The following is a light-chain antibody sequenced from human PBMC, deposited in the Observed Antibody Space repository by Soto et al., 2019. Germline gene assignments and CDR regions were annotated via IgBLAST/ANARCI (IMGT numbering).Light chain of an antibody. Sequence: DVKVTQSPATLSASIGDRVTITCRASQSSSSWLAWYQQKPGKAPKLLIYKASSLESGVPSRFSGSGSGTEFTLTISSLQPDDFATYYCQQYDTYWTFCQGTKV. V-gene: IGKV1-5*03. CDR3: QQYDTYWT. CDR2: KAS. J-gene: IGKJ1*01. CDR1: QSSSSW.